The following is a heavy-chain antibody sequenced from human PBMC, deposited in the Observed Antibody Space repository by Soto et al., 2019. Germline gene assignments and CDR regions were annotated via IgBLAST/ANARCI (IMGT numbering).Heavy chain of an antibody. D-gene: IGHD3-9*01. CDR3: ARRQVVYDILTEVQALGAFDI. Sequence: PGESLKISCKGSGYSFTSYWISWVRQMPGKGLEWMGRIDPSDSYTNYSPSFQGHVTISAGKSISTAYLQWSSLKASDTAMYYCARRQVVYDILTEVQALGAFDIWGQGTMVTVSS. V-gene: IGHV5-10-1*01. CDR1: GYSFTSYW. CDR2: IDPSDSYT. J-gene: IGHJ3*02.